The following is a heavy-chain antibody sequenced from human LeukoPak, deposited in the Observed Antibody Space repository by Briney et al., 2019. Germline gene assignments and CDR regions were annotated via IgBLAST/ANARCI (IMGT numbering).Heavy chain of an antibody. V-gene: IGHV3-23*01. J-gene: IGHJ2*01. D-gene: IGHD3-10*01. Sequence: GGSLRLSCAASGFTFSSYAMSWVRQAPGEGLEWVSAISGSGGSTYYADSVKGRFTISRDNSKNTLYLQMNSLRAEDTAVYYCAPKPQIYRSGDRYFDLWGRGTLVTVSS. CDR3: APKPQIYRSGDRYFDL. CDR1: GFTFSSYA. CDR2: ISGSGGST.